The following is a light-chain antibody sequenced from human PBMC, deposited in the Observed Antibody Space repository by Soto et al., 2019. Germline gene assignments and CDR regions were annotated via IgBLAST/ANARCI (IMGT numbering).Light chain of an antibody. Sequence: QSALTQPASVSGSPGQSIAIACTGTSSDVGAYDYVSWYQQHPGKAPKLMINDVNHRPSGVSNRFSGSKSGNTASLTISGLQAEDEADDYCSSYTSSGSVIFGGGTKLTVL. CDR3: SSYTSSGSVI. CDR2: DVN. J-gene: IGLJ2*01. CDR1: SSDVGAYDY. V-gene: IGLV2-14*03.